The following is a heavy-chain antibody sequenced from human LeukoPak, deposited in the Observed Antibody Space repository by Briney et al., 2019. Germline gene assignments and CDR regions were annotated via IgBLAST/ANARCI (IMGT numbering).Heavy chain of an antibody. D-gene: IGHD6-19*01. V-gene: IGHV4-61*02. CDR2: IYTSGST. J-gene: IGHJ4*02. CDR1: GDSISSGSYY. CDR3: ARGYSSGWYDY. Sequence: SETLSLTCTVSGDSISSGSYYWSWIRQPAGKGLEWIGRIYTSGSTNYNPSLKSRVTISVDTSKNQFSLKLSSVTAADTAMYYCARGYSSGWYDYWGQGTLVTVSS.